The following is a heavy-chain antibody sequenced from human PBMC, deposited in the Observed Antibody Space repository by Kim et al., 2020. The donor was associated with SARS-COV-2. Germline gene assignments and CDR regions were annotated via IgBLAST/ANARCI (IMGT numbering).Heavy chain of an antibody. CDR1: GGSFSGYY. CDR2: INHSGST. J-gene: IGHJ6*03. D-gene: IGHD6-19*01. CDR3: ARGTRQWLVRGPHYYYMAV. V-gene: IGHV4-34*01. Sequence: SETLSLTCAVYGGSFSGYYWSWIRQPPGKGLEWIGEINHSGSTNYNPSLKSRVTISVDTSKNQFSLKLSSVTAADTAVYYCARGTRQWLVRGPHYYYMAV.